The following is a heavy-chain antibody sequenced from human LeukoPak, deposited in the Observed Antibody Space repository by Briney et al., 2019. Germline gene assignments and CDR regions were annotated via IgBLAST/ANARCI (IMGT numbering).Heavy chain of an antibody. Sequence: GGSLRLSCAASGFTFSSYGMHWVRQAPGKGLEWVAFIRYDGSNKYHADSVKGRFTISRDNSKNTLYLQMNSLRAEDTAVYYCAKLGDCSSTSCYGGAFDIWGQGTMVTVSS. J-gene: IGHJ3*02. CDR3: AKLGDCSSTSCYGGAFDI. CDR1: GFTFSSYG. CDR2: IRYDGSNK. D-gene: IGHD2-2*01. V-gene: IGHV3-30*02.